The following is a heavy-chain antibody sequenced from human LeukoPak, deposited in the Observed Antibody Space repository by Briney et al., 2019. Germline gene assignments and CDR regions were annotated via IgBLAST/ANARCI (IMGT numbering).Heavy chain of an antibody. CDR3: AKDRVTYGSIYYFDD. V-gene: IGHV3-30*18. J-gene: IGHJ4*02. Sequence: PGGSLRLSCAASGFTFSRYGMHWVRQAPGKGLEWVAVISYDGKDKHYADSVKGRFTISRDNSKNTLYLQMNSLRAEDTAVYYCAKDRVTYGSIYYFDDWGQGTLVTVSS. D-gene: IGHD3-10*01. CDR1: GFTFSRYG. CDR2: ISYDGKDK.